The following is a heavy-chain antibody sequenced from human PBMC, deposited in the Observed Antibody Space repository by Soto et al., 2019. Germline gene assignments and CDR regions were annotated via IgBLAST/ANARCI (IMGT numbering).Heavy chain of an antibody. D-gene: IGHD3-9*01. CDR1: GRTFSSYA. CDR3: ARGVPLTRYYSGFDY. V-gene: IGHV1-69*06. Sequence: GASVKVSCKASGRTFSSYAISWVRQAPGQGLEWMGGIIPIFGTANYAQKFQGRVTITADKSTSTAYMELSSLRSEDTAVHYCARGVPLTRYYSGFDYCGQGTLVTVSS. J-gene: IGHJ4*02. CDR2: IIPIFGTA.